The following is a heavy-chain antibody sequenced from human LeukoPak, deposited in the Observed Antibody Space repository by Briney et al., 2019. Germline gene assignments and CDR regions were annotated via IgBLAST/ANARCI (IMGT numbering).Heavy chain of an antibody. D-gene: IGHD3-16*01. CDR3: ARDSDVPFDY. CDR1: GFTFTTYW. J-gene: IGHJ4*02. CDR2: INQDGTEK. V-gene: IGHV3-7*01. Sequence: GGSLRLSCAASGFTFTTYWMAWVRQFPGKGLEWVANINQDGTEKYYVDSVKGRFTISRDNAKNSLYLQMNSLRAEDTAVYYCARDSDVPFDYWGQGTLVTVSS.